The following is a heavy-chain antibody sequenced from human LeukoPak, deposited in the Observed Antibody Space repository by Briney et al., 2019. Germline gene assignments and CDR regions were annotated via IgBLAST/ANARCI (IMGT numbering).Heavy chain of an antibody. CDR3: LNMVRGDYFDY. Sequence: KTSETLSLTCTVSGGSTSSSSYYWGWIRQPPGKGLEWIGSIYYSGSTYYNPSLKSRVTISVDTSKNQFSLKLSSVTAADTAVYYCLNMVRGDYFDYWGQGTLVTVSS. J-gene: IGHJ4*02. CDR2: IYYSGST. V-gene: IGHV4-39*07. CDR1: GGSTSSSSYY. D-gene: IGHD3-10*01.